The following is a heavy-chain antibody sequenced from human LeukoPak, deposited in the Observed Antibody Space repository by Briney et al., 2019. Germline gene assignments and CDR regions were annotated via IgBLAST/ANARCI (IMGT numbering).Heavy chain of an antibody. J-gene: IGHJ4*02. CDR2: ISHDGTVQ. Sequence: GGSLRLSCAASGFTFSSYGMQWVRQAPGKGLEWVAVISHDGTVQHYADSVKGRFTISRDNSDNTLYLQMNSLRDEDTAMYYCAKEGTAMASSYFDYWGQGTLVTVSS. CDR3: AKEGTAMASSYFDY. V-gene: IGHV3-30*18. CDR1: GFTFSSYG. D-gene: IGHD5-18*01.